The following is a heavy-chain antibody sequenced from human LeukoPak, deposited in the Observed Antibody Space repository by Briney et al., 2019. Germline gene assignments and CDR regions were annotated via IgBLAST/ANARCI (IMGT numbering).Heavy chain of an antibody. V-gene: IGHV5-51*01. J-gene: IGHJ3*02. CDR1: GYNFTNYW. CDR2: IYPGDSDT. D-gene: IGHD2-21*02. Sequence: GESLKISCQASGYNFTNYWIAWVRQMPGKGLEWMGIIYPGDSDTRYSPSFQGQVTISVDKSISTAYLQWSSLRASDTAMYYCARDCGGDCYSAEDAFDIWGQGTMVTVSS. CDR3: ARDCGGDCYSAEDAFDI.